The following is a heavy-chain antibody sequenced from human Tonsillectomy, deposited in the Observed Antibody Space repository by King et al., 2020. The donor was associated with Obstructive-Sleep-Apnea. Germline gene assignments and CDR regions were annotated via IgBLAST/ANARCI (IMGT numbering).Heavy chain of an antibody. CDR3: ARDRGATVTINWFDP. D-gene: IGHD4-17*01. CDR2: ISYDGSNK. J-gene: IGHJ5*02. Sequence: VQLVESGGGVVQPGRSLRLSCADSGFTFSSYAMHWVRQAPGKGLEWVAVISYDGSNKYYADSVKGRFTISRDNSKNTLYLQMNSLRAEDTAVYYCARDRGATVTINWFDPWGQGTLVTVSS. CDR1: GFTFSSYA. V-gene: IGHV3-30*04.